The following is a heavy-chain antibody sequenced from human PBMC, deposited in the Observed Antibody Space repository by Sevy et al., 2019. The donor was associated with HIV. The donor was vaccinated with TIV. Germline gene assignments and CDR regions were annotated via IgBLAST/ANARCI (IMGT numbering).Heavy chain of an antibody. CDR2: IYYSGST. J-gene: IGHJ6*03. CDR3: ARVAEDSRGWFDYYYYYMDV. Sequence: SETLSLTCTVSGGSTSSYYWSWIRQPPGKGLEWIGYIYYSGSTNYNPSLKSRVTISVDTSKNQFSLKLSSVTAADTAVYYCARVAEDSRGWFDYYYYYMDVWGKGTTVTVSS. V-gene: IGHV4-59*01. CDR1: GGSTSSYY. D-gene: IGHD6-19*01.